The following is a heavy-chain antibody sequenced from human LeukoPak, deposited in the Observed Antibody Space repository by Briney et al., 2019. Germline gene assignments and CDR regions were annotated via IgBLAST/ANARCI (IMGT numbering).Heavy chain of an antibody. CDR2: ISGSGGST. V-gene: IGHV3-23*01. CDR3: AKDHLPGIVVADRDY. J-gene: IGHJ4*02. CDR1: GFTFSSFG. Sequence: GGTLRLSCAASGFTFSSFGMSWVRQAPGKGLEWVSAISGSGGSTYYADSVKGRFTISRDNSKNTLYLQINSLRAEDTAVYYCAKDHLPGIVVADRDYWGQGTLVTVSS. D-gene: IGHD6-19*01.